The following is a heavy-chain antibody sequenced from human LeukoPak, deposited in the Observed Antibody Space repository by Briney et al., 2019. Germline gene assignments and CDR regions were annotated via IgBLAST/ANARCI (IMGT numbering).Heavy chain of an antibody. CDR2: IYYSGST. CDR1: GGSISSSSYY. Sequence: SQTLSLTCTVSGGSISSSSYYWSWIRQPPGKGLEWIGYIYYSGSTNYNPSLKSRVTISVDTSKNQFSLKLSSVTAADTAVYYCARETSQKGAHYMDVWGKGTTVTISS. D-gene: IGHD3-16*01. V-gene: IGHV4-61*01. CDR3: ARETSQKGAHYMDV. J-gene: IGHJ6*03.